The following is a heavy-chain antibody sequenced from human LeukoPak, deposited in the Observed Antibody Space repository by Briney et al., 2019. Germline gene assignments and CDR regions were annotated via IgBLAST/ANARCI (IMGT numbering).Heavy chain of an antibody. J-gene: IGHJ4*02. CDR3: ARGGTTVTTSSGF. CDR2: ISYDGGNK. Sequence: GGSLRLSCAASGFAFSLHAIHWVRQAPGKGLEWVAIISYDGGNKYYADSVKGRFTISRDNSKNTLFLQMNSLRAEDTAVYYCARGGTTVTTSSGFWGQGTLVTVSS. V-gene: IGHV3-30-3*01. D-gene: IGHD4-17*01. CDR1: GFAFSLHA.